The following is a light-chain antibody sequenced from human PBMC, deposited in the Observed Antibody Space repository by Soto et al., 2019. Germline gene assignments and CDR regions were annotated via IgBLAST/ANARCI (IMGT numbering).Light chain of an antibody. J-gene: IGKJ1*01. CDR1: QSVSSY. CDR3: QQRSNWPRT. CDR2: DAS. V-gene: IGKV3-11*01. Sequence: EIVLTQSPATLSLSPGERATLSCRASQSVSSYLAWYQQKVGQPPRLLIYDASNRATGIPARFSGSGSGTDFTLTISSLEPEDFAFYYCQQRSNWPRTFGQGTKVEIK.